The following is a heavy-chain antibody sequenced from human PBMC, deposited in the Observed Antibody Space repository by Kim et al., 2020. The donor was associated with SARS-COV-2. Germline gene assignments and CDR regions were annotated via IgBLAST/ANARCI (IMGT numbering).Heavy chain of an antibody. V-gene: IGHV3-33*01. D-gene: IGHD6-19*01. Sequence: GGSLRLSCGASGIVFKNYGMHWVRQAPGKGLEWVAVVYYDGSNQYYADSVKGRFTVSKDNSKKMLYLQMNSLRAEDTAMYYCATSSGSGWVHNYWGQGTL. J-gene: IGHJ4*02. CDR2: VYYDGSNQ. CDR1: GIVFKNYG. CDR3: ATSSGSGWVHNY.